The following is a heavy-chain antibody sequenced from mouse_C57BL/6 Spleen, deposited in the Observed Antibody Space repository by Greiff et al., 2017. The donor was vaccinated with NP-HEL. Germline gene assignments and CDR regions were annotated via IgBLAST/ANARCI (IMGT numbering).Heavy chain of an antibody. CDR2: IYPSDSET. CDR1: GYTFTSYW. V-gene: IGHV1-61*01. D-gene: IGHD2-1*01. CDR3: ARGEAVYYGNYDWFAY. J-gene: IGHJ3*01. Sequence: QVQLQQPGAELVRPGSSVKLSCKASGYTFTSYWMDWVKQRPGQGLEWIGNIYPSDSETHYNQKFKDKATLTVDKSSSTAYMQLSSLTSEDSAVYYCARGEAVYYGNYDWFAYWGQGTLVTVAA.